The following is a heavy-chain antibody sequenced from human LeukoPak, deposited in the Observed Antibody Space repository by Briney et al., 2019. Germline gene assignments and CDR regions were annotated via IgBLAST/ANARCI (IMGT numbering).Heavy chain of an antibody. CDR1: GFTFSSYE. CDR3: ARDVNYYDSSGYRPGAFDI. V-gene: IGHV3-48*03. Sequence: GGSLRLSCAASGFTFSSYEMNWVRQAPGKGLEWVSYISSSGSTIYYADSVKGRFTISRDNAKNSLYLQMNSLRAEDMAVYYCARDVNYYDSSGYRPGAFDIWGQGTMVTVSS. D-gene: IGHD3-22*01. CDR2: ISSSGSTI. J-gene: IGHJ3*02.